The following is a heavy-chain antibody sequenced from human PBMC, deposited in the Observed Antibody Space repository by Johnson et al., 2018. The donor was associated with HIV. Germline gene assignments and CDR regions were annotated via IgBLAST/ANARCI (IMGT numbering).Heavy chain of an antibody. J-gene: IGHJ3*02. V-gene: IGHV3-13*01. Sequence: MLLVESGGGLVQPGGSMRLSCAASGFTFSSYAMHWVRQGTGKGLEWVSAIGTAGDTYYPGSVKGRFTISRENAKNSLYLQMNSLRDGDTAVYYCARESPGYAFDIWGQGTMVTVSS. CDR2: IGTAGDT. CDR3: ARESPGYAFDI. D-gene: IGHD1-1*01. CDR1: GFTFSSYA.